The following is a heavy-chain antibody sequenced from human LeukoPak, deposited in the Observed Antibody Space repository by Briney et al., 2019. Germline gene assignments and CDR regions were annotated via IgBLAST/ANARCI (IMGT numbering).Heavy chain of an antibody. Sequence: PGRSLRLSCAASGFTFDDYAMHWVRQGPGKGLEWVSGISWNSGRIGYADSVKGRFIISRDNAKNSLYLQMNSLGSEDTAFYYCAKATYSTSPGYYFDYWGQGTLVTVSS. J-gene: IGHJ4*02. CDR1: GFTFDDYA. D-gene: IGHD6-6*01. CDR2: ISWNSGRI. CDR3: AKATYSTSPGYYFDY. V-gene: IGHV3-9*01.